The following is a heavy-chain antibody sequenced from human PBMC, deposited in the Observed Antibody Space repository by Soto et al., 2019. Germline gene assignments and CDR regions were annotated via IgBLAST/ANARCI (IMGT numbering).Heavy chain of an antibody. D-gene: IGHD2-2*01. CDR1: GFTFSSYA. Sequence: QVQLVESGGGVVQPGRSLRLSCAASGFTFSSYAMHWVRQAPGKGLEWVAVISYDGSNKYYADSVRGRFTISRDNSKNTLYLQMNSLRAEDTAVYYCAKDNCISTSCYRLYNWFDPWGQGTLVTVSS. J-gene: IGHJ5*02. CDR2: ISYDGSNK. CDR3: AKDNCISTSCYRLYNWFDP. V-gene: IGHV3-30*18.